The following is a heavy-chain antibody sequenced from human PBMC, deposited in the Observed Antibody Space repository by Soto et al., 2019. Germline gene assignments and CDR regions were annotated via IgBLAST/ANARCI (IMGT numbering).Heavy chain of an antibody. Sequence: QVQLVESGGGVVQPGRSLRLSCAASGLTFSTYEMHWVRQAPGKGLEWVAVISYDGSDTYYADSVKGRFTISRDNSKNTLYLQMNSLRADDTAVYYCARVRDCSSTSCYNAFDIWGQGTMVTVSS. D-gene: IGHD2-2*01. CDR2: ISYDGSDT. CDR3: ARVRDCSSTSCYNAFDI. V-gene: IGHV3-30*03. CDR1: GLTFSTYE. J-gene: IGHJ3*02.